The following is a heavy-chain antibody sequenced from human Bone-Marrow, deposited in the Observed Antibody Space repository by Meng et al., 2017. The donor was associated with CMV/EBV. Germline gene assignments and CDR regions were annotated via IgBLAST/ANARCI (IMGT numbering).Heavy chain of an antibody. CDR2: INPNSGGT. V-gene: IGHV1-2*02. J-gene: IGHJ3*02. Sequence: ASVKVSCKASGYTFTSYDINWVRQATGQGLEWMGWINPNSGGTNYAQKFQGRVTMTRDTSISTAYMELSRLRSDDTAVYYCAGEEKGWELGDDAFDIWGQGTMVTVSS. D-gene: IGHD1-26*01. CDR1: GYTFTSYD. CDR3: AGEEKGWELGDDAFDI.